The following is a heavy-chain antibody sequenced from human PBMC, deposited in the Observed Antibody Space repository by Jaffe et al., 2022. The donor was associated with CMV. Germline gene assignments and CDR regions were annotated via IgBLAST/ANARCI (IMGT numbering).Heavy chain of an antibody. D-gene: IGHD3-22*01. CDR3: AREGEVNSSGYYYEPYAFDI. Sequence: QVQLQESGPGLVKPSETLSLTCTVSGGSISSYYWSWIRQPPGKGLEWIGYIYYSGSTNYNPSLKSRVTISVDTSKNQFSLKLSSVTAADTAVYYCAREGEVNSSGYYYEPYAFDIWGQGTMVTVSS. J-gene: IGHJ3*02. CDR2: IYYSGST. CDR1: GGSISSYY. V-gene: IGHV4-59*01.